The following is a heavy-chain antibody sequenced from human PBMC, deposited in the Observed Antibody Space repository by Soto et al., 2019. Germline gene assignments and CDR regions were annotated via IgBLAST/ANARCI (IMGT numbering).Heavy chain of an antibody. V-gene: IGHV1-69*06. CDR1: GFTFNVYG. CDR2: LIPIYDAP. Sequence: SVKVSCKSSGFTFNVYGIHWVRQAPGQGLEWMGGLIPIYDAPNYAQKFQDRVTITADKSTTTVYLELSSLTSEDTAVYFCARVRDPHLDHYGSDVWGKGTTVTVSS. CDR3: ARVRDPHLDHYGSDV. J-gene: IGHJ6*04.